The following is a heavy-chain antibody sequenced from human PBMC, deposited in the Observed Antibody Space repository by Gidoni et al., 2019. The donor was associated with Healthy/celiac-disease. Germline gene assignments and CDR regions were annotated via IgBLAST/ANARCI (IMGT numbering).Heavy chain of an antibody. J-gene: IGHJ4*02. CDR1: AFTFDDYA. Sequence: EVKLVESGGGLVQPGRSLRLSWSASAFTFDDYAMHWVRQAPGQGLGWVLGSSWNSGSIGDADSVKGRFTITRDNAKNSLYLQMSSLRAEDAALYYGAKDIGDFWSGYPGFDYWGQGTLVTVSS. CDR3: AKDIGDFWSGYPGFDY. V-gene: IGHV3-9*01. CDR2: SSWNSGSI. D-gene: IGHD3-3*01.